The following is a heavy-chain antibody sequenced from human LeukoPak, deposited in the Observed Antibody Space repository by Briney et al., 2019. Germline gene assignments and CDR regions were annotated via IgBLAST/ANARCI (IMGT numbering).Heavy chain of an antibody. CDR2: IYYSGNT. J-gene: IGHJ4*02. Sequence: SETLSLTCTVSGGDISTYYWSWIRQPPGKGLEWIGYIYYSGNTNYNPSLKSRLTISVDTSKNQFSLRLSSVTAADTAVYFCAKVGSGNFDYWGQGTLVTVSS. CDR1: GGDISTYY. D-gene: IGHD1-26*01. CDR3: AKVGSGNFDY. V-gene: IGHV4-59*01.